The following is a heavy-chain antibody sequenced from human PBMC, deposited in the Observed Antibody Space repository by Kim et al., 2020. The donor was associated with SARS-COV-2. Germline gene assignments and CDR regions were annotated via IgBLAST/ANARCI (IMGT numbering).Heavy chain of an antibody. D-gene: IGHD3-10*01. CDR2: IYHSGST. V-gene: IGHV4-38-2*02. CDR1: GYSISSGYY. Sequence: SETLSLTCTVSGYSISSGYYWGWIRQPPGKGLEWIGSIYHSGSTYYNPSLKSRVTISVDTSKNQFSLKLSSVTAADTAVYYCARDQSPALLWFGEGYYF. CDR3: ARDQSPALLWFGEGYYF. J-gene: IGHJ4*01.